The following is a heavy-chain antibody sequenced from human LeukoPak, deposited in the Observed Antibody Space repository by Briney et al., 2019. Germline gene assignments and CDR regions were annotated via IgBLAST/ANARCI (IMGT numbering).Heavy chain of an antibody. Sequence: GGSLRLSCTASGFSFSGHWMHWARQLPGKGLVWVSRISPTGSTTSYADSVKGRLTISRDNAKNTLYLQMNSVRAEDTAVYYCVRDARYRFDYWGQGTLVTVSS. V-gene: IGHV3-74*01. CDR3: VRDARYRFDY. D-gene: IGHD1-1*01. CDR1: GFSFSGHW. CDR2: ISPTGSTT. J-gene: IGHJ4*02.